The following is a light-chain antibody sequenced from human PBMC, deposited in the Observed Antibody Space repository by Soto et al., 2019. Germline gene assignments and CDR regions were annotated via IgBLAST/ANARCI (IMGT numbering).Light chain of an antibody. V-gene: IGLV3-25*03. CDR3: QSADSSGTYWV. CDR1: ALPKQY. J-gene: IGLJ3*02. Sequence: SYELTQPPSVSVSPGQTARITCSGAALPKQYAYWYQQKPGQAPVLVIYKDSERPSGIPERFSGSSSGTTVTLTISVVHTEDDADYACQSADSSGTYWVFGGGTKLTV. CDR2: KDS.